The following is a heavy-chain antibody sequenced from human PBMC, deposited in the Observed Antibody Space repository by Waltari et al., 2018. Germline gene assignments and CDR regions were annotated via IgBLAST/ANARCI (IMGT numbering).Heavy chain of an antibody. CDR1: GFTFSNYE. CDR3: ARPSTEYHYYYYYMDV. D-gene: IGHD2-2*02. Sequence: EVQVVESGGGLVQPEGSLRLSCTASGFTFSNYEMIWVRQAPGKGLEWISYIDHTGSTIYYADSVRGRFTISRDNAKNSMYLQMNSLRAEDTAIYYCARPSTEYHYYYYYMDVWGKGTTVTVS. V-gene: IGHV3-48*03. CDR2: IDHTGSTI. J-gene: IGHJ6*03.